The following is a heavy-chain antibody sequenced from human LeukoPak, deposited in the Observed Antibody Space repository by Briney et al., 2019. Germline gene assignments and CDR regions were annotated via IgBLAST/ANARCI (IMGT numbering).Heavy chain of an antibody. D-gene: IGHD3-9*01. J-gene: IGHJ4*02. CDR2: ISGSGGST. Sequence: GGSLRLSCAASGFTFSSYAMSWVRQAPGKGLEWVSAISGSGGSTYYADSVKGRFTISRDNSKYTLYLQMNSLRAEDTAVYYCAIKDDILTGFDYWGQGTLVTVSS. V-gene: IGHV3-23*01. CDR3: AIKDDILTGFDY. CDR1: GFTFSSYA.